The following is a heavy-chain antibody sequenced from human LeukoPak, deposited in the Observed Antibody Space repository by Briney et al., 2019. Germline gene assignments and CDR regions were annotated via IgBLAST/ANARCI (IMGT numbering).Heavy chain of an antibody. V-gene: IGHV3-21*01. Sequence: GGSLRLSCAASGFTFSSYSMNWVRQAPGKGLEWVSSISSSSSYIYYADSVKGRFTISKDNAKNSLYLQMNILSAEDTAVYYCARRPSFDYWGQGTLVTVSS. CDR2: ISSSSSYI. CDR3: ARRPSFDY. CDR1: GFTFSSYS. J-gene: IGHJ4*02.